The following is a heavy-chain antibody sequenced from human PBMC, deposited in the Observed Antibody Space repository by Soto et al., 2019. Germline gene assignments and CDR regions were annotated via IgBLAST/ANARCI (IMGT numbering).Heavy chain of an antibody. J-gene: IGHJ5*02. Sequence: PGESLKISCKGSGYSFTSYWISWVRQMPGKGLEWMGRIDPSDSYTNYSPSFQGHVTISADKSISTAYLQWSSLKASDTAMYYCARHNGGWVDTAPWGQGTLVTVSS. CDR3: ARHNGGWVDTAP. CDR1: GYSFTSYW. CDR2: IDPSDSYT. D-gene: IGHD5-18*01. V-gene: IGHV5-10-1*01.